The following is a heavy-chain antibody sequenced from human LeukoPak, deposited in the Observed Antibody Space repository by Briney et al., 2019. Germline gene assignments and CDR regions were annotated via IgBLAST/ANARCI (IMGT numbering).Heavy chain of an antibody. J-gene: IGHJ4*02. CDR1: GGSISSSSYY. Sequence: SETLSLTCTVSGGSISSSSYYWGWIRQPPGKGLEWIGSIYYSGSTYYNPSLKSRVTISVDTSKNQFSLKLSSVTAADTAVYYCARDSRAVAGIDYWGQGTLVTVSS. V-gene: IGHV4-39*07. CDR2: IYYSGST. CDR3: ARDSRAVAGIDY. D-gene: IGHD6-19*01.